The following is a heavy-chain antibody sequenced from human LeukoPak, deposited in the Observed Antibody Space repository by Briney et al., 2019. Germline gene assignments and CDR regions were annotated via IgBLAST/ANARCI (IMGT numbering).Heavy chain of an antibody. CDR1: GGSISSYY. CDR3: ARDEPNRPNYYYYMDV. D-gene: IGHD1-14*01. V-gene: IGHV4-4*07. CDR2: IYTSGST. J-gene: IGHJ6*03. Sequence: SETLSLTCTVSGGSISSYYWSWIRQPAGKGLEWIGRIYTSGSTNYNPSLKSRVTMSVDTSKNQFSLKLSSVTAADTAVYYCARDEPNRPNYYYYMDVWGKGTTVTVSS.